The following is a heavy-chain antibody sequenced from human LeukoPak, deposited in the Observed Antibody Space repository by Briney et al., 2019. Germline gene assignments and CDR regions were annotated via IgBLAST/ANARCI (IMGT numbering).Heavy chain of an antibody. V-gene: IGHV4-39*07. CDR2: INHSGST. CDR3: ARGAKVGAIRDAFDI. Sequence: SETLSLTCTVAGGSVSSGSYYWSWIRQPPGKGLEWIGEINHSGSTNYNPSLKSRVTISVDTSKNQFSLKLSSVTAADTAVYYCARGAKVGAIRDAFDIWGQGTMVTVSS. D-gene: IGHD1-26*01. J-gene: IGHJ3*02. CDR1: GGSVSSGSYY.